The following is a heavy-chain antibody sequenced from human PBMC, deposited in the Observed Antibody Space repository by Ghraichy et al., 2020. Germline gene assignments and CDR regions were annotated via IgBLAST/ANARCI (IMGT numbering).Heavy chain of an antibody. Sequence: GGSLRLSCAVSGFTFSSFWMHWVRQTPEKRLVWVSRIKSDGSRIDYADSVKGRFTISRDNAKNTLYLQMNSLRAEDTAVYYCVRDHLYSRSPGDDFDYWGQGTLVTVSS. CDR1: GFTFSSFW. D-gene: IGHD5-18*01. CDR2: IKSDGSRI. CDR3: VRDHLYSRSPGDDFDY. J-gene: IGHJ4*02. V-gene: IGHV3-74*01.